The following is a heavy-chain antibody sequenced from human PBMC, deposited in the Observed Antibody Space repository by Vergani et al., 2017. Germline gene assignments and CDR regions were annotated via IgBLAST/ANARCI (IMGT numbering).Heavy chain of an antibody. J-gene: IGHJ6*02. V-gene: IGHV1-69*13. CDR3: ASRDITIFGVVIIRGYYYYGMDV. CDR2: IIPIFGTA. Sequence: VQSGDEVKKPGASVKVSCKTSGYSFINYGFSWVRQAPGQGLEWMGGIIPIFGTANYAQKFQGRVTITADESTSTAYMELSSLRSEDTAVYYCASRDITIFGVVIIRGYYYYGMDVWGQGTTVTVSS. CDR1: GYSFINYG. D-gene: IGHD3-3*01.